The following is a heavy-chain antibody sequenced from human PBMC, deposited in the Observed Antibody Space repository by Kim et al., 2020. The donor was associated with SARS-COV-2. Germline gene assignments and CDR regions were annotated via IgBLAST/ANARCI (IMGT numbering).Heavy chain of an antibody. CDR1: GFTFSSYS. CDR2: ISSSSSYI. Sequence: GGSLRLSCAASGFTFSSYSMNWVRQAPGKGLEWVSSISSSSSYIYYADSVKGRFTISRDNAKNSLYLQMNSLRAEDTAVYYCARDLSPTGVVRGVIAHHDAFDIWGQGTMVTVSS. J-gene: IGHJ3*02. V-gene: IGHV3-21*01. D-gene: IGHD3-10*01. CDR3: ARDLSPTGVVRGVIAHHDAFDI.